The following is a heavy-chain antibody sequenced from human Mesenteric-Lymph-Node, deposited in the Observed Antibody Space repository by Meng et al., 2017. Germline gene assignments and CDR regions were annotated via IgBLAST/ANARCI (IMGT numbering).Heavy chain of an antibody. D-gene: IGHD6-13*01. CDR1: GGSISSINW. CDR2: IYHSGST. V-gene: IGHV4-4*02. CDR3: ARVAAAGNEWFDP. J-gene: IGHJ5*02. Sequence: QGHFQEAGPGLVKPSETLSLTCAVSGGSISSINWWTWVRQPPGKGLEWIGEIYHSGSTNYNPSLKSRVTISVDKSKNQFSLKLSSVTAADTAVYYCARVAAAGNEWFDPWGQGTLVTVSS.